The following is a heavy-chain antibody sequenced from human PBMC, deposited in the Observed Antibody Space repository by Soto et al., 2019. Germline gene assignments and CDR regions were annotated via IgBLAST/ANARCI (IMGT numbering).Heavy chain of an antibody. CDR3: AIRSGTNDH. D-gene: IGHD3-10*01. CDR1: GYTFTSYA. Sequence: ASVKVSFKASGYTFTSYAMHWVRQAPGQRPEWMGWINADNGYTKYSQKFQGRVIITRDTSASTAYMELSSLRSEDTAVYYCAIRSGTNDHWGQGALVTVSS. J-gene: IGHJ4*02. CDR2: INADNGYT. V-gene: IGHV1-3*01.